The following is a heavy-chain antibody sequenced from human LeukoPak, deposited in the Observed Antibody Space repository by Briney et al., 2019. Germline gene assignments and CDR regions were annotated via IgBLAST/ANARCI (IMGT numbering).Heavy chain of an antibody. J-gene: IGHJ4*01. CDR2: ISTSRSYI. CDR3: STDPRLLIY. D-gene: IGHD2-8*01. CDR1: GFTFRSYS. V-gene: IGHV3-21*04. Sequence: PGGSLRLSCAASGFTFRSYSMNWVRQAPGKGLEWVSSISTSRSYIYYADSVKGRFTISRDNAKNSLYLQMNSLRPDDTALYYCSTDPRLLIYWGHGTLVTVSS.